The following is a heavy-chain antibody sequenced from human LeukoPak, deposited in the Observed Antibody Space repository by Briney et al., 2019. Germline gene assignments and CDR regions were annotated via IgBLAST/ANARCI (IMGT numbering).Heavy chain of an antibody. D-gene: IGHD6-13*01. CDR3: ASASSHRTAAGGDY. CDR1: GFTFSTYW. CDR2: INGDGGSR. V-gene: IGHV3-74*01. J-gene: IGHJ4*02. Sequence: PGGSLRLSCAASGFTFSTYWMHWVRQAPGKGLVWVSRINGDGGSRNYADSVKGRFIISRDNAKNTLYLQMSSLRVEDTAVYYCASASSHRTAAGGDYWGQGTLVTVST.